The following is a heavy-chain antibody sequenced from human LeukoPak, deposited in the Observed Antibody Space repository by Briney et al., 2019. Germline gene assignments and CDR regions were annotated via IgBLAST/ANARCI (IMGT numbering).Heavy chain of an antibody. CDR3: ARRVGATHFDY. Sequence: SEALSLTCILSVGSISSSSYYWGWIRQPPGRGLEWMGSIYYSGSTYYNPSLKSRVTISVDTSKNQFSLKLSSVTAADTAVYYCARRVGATHFDYWGQGTLVTVSS. CDR1: VGSISSSSYY. D-gene: IGHD1-26*01. J-gene: IGHJ4*02. CDR2: IYYSGST. V-gene: IGHV4-39*01.